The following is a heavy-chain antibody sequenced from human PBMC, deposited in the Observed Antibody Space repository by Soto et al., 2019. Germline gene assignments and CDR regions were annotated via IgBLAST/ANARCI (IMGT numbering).Heavy chain of an antibody. D-gene: IGHD4-17*01. CDR3: ATDTGRGY. CDR2: FDPEEGET. V-gene: IGHV1-24*01. CDR1: GYTLSEIA. J-gene: IGHJ4*02. Sequence: QVQLVQSGTEVKKPGASVKVSCKVSGYTLSEIAMHWVRQAPGKGFEWMGGFDPEEGETIYAQKLQGRVTMTGDRSTDTAYMELSSLKSDDTAVYFCATDTGRGYWGQGTLITVS.